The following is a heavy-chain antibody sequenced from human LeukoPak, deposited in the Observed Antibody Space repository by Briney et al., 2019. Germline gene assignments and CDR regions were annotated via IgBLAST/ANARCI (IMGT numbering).Heavy chain of an antibody. CDR1: RFTFSSYG. Sequence: GRSLRLSCAASRFTFSSYGMHWVRQAPGKGREWVAVISYDGNNRYYADSVKGRFTISRYNSKNTLYLQMNSLRADDTAVYYCAKVKGEVIGAFDIWGQGTMATVSS. CDR3: AKVKGEVIGAFDI. J-gene: IGHJ3*02. V-gene: IGHV3-30*18. D-gene: IGHD3-16*01. CDR2: ISYDGNNR.